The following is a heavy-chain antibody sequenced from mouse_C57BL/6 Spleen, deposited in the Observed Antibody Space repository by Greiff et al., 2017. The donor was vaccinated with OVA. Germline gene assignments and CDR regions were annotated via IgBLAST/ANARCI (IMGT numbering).Heavy chain of an antibody. D-gene: IGHD2-13*01. CDR3: DREGDYGEYGRSAMDY. CDR1: GFSLTSYG. Sequence: VKLQESGPGLVQPSQSLSITCTVSGFSLTSYGVHWVRQSPGKGLEWLGVIWSGGSTDYNAAFISRLSISKDNAKSQGYIKMNRLQTEDPAMYYYDREGDYGEYGRSAMDYWGQGTSVTVSA. CDR2: IWSGGST. J-gene: IGHJ4*01. V-gene: IGHV2-2*01.